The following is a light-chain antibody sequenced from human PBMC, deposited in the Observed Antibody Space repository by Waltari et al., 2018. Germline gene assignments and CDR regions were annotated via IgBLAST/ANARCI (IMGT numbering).Light chain of an antibody. J-gene: IGLJ2*01. CDR2: GKN. Sequence: SSELTQDPAVSVALGQQVRITCQGDSLRSYYASWYQQKPGQAPVLVIYGKNNRPSGIPDRFSGSSSGNTASLTITGAQAEDEADYYCNSRDSSGNHRVVFGGGTKLTVL. CDR3: NSRDSSGNHRVV. V-gene: IGLV3-19*01. CDR1: SLRSYY.